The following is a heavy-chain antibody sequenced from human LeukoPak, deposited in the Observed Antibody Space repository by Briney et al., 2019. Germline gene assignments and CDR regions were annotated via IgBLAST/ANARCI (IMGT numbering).Heavy chain of an antibody. J-gene: IGHJ6*02. Sequence: GGSLRLSCAASGFNFGRSGMPWVRQAPGKGLEWVANVWSDGKSQFYADSVEGRFTISRDNSKNTLYLQMNSLRAEDTAVYYCAKGVSGGGPATYYGMDVWGQGTTVTVSS. CDR3: AKGVSGGGPATYYGMDV. CDR1: GFNFGRSG. V-gene: IGHV3-33*06. CDR2: VWSDGKSQ. D-gene: IGHD2-15*01.